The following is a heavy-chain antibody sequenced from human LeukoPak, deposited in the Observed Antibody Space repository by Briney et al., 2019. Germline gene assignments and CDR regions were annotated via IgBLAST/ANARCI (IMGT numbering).Heavy chain of an antibody. Sequence: GGSLRLSCAASGFTVSSNYMSCVRQAPGKGLEWVSVIYSGGSTYYADSVKGRFTISRDNSKNTLYLQMNYLRDEDTAVYYCARWIGGAAVDYWGQGTLVTVSS. CDR1: GFTVSSNY. V-gene: IGHV3-66*01. D-gene: IGHD3-10*01. CDR2: IYSGGST. J-gene: IGHJ4*02. CDR3: ARWIGGAAVDY.